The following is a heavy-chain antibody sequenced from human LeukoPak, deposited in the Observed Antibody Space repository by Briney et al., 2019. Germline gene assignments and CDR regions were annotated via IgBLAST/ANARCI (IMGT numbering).Heavy chain of an antibody. V-gene: IGHV1-58*02. CDR1: GFTFTSSA. D-gene: IGHD4-23*01. CDR2: IVVGSGNT. CDR3: AADSRVTPYDPFDP. J-gene: IGHJ5*02. Sequence: SVKVSCKASGFTFTSSAMQWVRQARGQRLGWIGWIVVGSGNTNYAQKFQERVTITRDMSTSTAYMELSSLRSEDTAVYYCAADSRVTPYDPFDPWGQGTLVTVSS.